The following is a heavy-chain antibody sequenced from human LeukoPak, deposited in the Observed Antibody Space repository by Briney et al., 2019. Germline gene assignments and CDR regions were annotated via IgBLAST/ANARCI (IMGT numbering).Heavy chain of an antibody. CDR1: GGSFSGYY. V-gene: IGHV4-34*01. Sequence: SETLSLTCAVYGGSFSGYYWSWIRQPPGKGLEWIGEINHSGSTNYNPSLKSRVTISVDTSKNQFSLKLSSVTAADTAVYYCARHVPDSDYYYYMDVWGKGTTVTISS. CDR2: INHSGST. J-gene: IGHJ6*03. CDR3: ARHVPDSDYYYYMDV. D-gene: IGHD1-14*01.